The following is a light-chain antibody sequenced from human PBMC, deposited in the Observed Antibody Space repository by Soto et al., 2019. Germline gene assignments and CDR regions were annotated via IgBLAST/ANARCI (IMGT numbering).Light chain of an antibody. CDR3: QQYGSSLPWT. Sequence: VFTQSPGTLSLSPGERATLSCRASQSFSSYLAWYQQKPGQAPRLLIYDASNRATGIPARFSGSGSGTDFTLTISRLEPEDFAVYYCQQYGSSLPWTFGQGTKVDI. CDR1: QSFSSY. V-gene: IGKV3-20*01. CDR2: DAS. J-gene: IGKJ1*01.